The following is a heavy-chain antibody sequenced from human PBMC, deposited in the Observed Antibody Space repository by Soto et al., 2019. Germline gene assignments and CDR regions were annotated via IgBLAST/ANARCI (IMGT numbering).Heavy chain of an antibody. J-gene: IGHJ3*02. V-gene: IGHV3-23*01. CDR3: AKDHQVVTTSEYCEAYAFDI. D-gene: IGHD2-21*02. CDR1: GFTFSSYA. Sequence: GGSLRLSCAASGFTFSSYAMSWVRQAPGKGLEWVSAISGSGGSTYYADSVKGRFTISRDNSKNTLYLQMNSLRAEDTAVYYCAKDHQVVTTSEYCEAYAFDIWGQGTMVTVSS. CDR2: ISGSGGST.